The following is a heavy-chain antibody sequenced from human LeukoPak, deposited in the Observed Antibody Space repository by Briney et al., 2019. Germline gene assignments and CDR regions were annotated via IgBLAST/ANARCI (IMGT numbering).Heavy chain of an antibody. CDR3: ARDPKGGNSEFDY. CDR1: GFTFSTFA. V-gene: IGHV3-33*08. J-gene: IGHJ4*02. CDR2: IWYDGSNK. D-gene: IGHD4-23*01. Sequence: PGGSLRLSCAASGFTFSTFAMNWVRQAPGKGLEWVAVIWYDGSNKYYADSVKGRFTISRDNSKNTLYLQMNSLRAEDTAVYYCARDPKGGNSEFDYWGQGTLVTVSS.